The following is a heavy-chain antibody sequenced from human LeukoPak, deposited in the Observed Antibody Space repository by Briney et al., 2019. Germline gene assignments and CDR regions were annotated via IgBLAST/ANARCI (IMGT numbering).Heavy chain of an antibody. J-gene: IGHJ5*02. V-gene: IGHV3-11*01. CDR3: AKPHFTAWSWFDP. CDR2: ISSSGSTI. Sequence: GGSLRLSCAASGFTFSDYYMSWIRQAPGKGLEWVSYISSSGSTIYYADSVKGRFTISRDNAKNSLYLQMNSLRAEDTAVYYCAKPHFTAWSWFDPWGQGTLATVSS. D-gene: IGHD2-21*01. CDR1: GFTFSDYY.